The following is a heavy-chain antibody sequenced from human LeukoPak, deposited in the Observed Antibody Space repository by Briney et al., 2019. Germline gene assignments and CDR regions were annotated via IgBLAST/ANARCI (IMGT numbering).Heavy chain of an antibody. D-gene: IGHD4-11*01. CDR3: ARDSNLLYFDY. Sequence: SETLSLTCAVYGGSFSGYYWSWIRQPPGKGLEWIGEINHSGSTYYNPSLKSRVTISVDTSKNQFSLKLSSVTAADTAVYYCARDSNLLYFDYWGQGTLVTVSS. J-gene: IGHJ4*02. CDR1: GGSFSGYY. CDR2: INHSGST. V-gene: IGHV4-34*09.